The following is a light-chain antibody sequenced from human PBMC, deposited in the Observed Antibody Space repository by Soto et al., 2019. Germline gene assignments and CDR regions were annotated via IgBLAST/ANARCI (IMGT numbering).Light chain of an antibody. CDR3: QQYGKLYT. V-gene: IGKV3-20*01. J-gene: IGKJ2*01. CDR2: GAS. CDR1: QSVSNNF. Sequence: EIVLTQSPGTLSLSPGERATVSCRASQSVSNNFLAWYQQKPGQTPRLLIYGASSRATGIPDRFSGSWSGTDFTLPISRLEPEDFPVYYCQQYGKLYTCAQGTKLEIK.